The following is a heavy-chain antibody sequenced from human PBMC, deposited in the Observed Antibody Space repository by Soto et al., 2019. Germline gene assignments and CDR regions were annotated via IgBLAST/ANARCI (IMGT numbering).Heavy chain of an antibody. CDR3: ARALDRSGYYDY. Sequence: GGSLRLSCAASGFTVSSNYMSWVRQAPGKGLEWVSVIYSGGSTYYADSVKGRFTISRDNSKNTLYLQMNSLRAEDTAVYYCARALDRSGYYDYWGQGTLVTVSS. V-gene: IGHV3-53*01. CDR1: GFTVSSNY. CDR2: IYSGGST. D-gene: IGHD3-22*01. J-gene: IGHJ4*02.